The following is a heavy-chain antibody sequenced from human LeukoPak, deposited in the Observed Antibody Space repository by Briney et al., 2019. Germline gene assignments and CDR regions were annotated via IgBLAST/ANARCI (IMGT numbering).Heavy chain of an antibody. CDR2: INPHSGAT. V-gene: IGHV1-2*02. D-gene: IGHD4-11*01. CDR1: GYGFSDVY. J-gene: IGHJ5*02. CDR3: ATSSTVTHTRNP. Sequence: GASVNVSFKASGYGFSDVYFNWVRQAPGQGLEWMGWINPHSGATNYAQRFQGRVSMDASFDTAYMELSRLTSDDTAVYYCATSSTVTHTRNPWGQGTLVTVSS.